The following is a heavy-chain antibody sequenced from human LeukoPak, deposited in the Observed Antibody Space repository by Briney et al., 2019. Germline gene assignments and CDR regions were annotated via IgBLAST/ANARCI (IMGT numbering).Heavy chain of an antibody. J-gene: IGHJ4*02. V-gene: IGHV1-46*01. CDR1: GYTFTSYY. D-gene: IGHD3-3*01. CDR3: ARDSVTIFGVVLDDYDY. CDR2: INPSGGST. Sequence: ASVKVSCKASGYTFTSYYMHWVRRAPGQGLEWMGIINPSGGSTSYAQKFQGRVTMTRDTSTSTVYMELSSLRSEDTAVYYCARDSVTIFGVVLDDYDYWGQGTLVTVSS.